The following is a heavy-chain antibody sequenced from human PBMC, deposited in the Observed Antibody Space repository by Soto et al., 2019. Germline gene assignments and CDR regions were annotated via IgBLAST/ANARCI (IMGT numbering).Heavy chain of an antibody. D-gene: IGHD3-22*01. J-gene: IGHJ4*02. CDR2: ISYDGSNK. Sequence: QVQLVESGGGVVQPGRSLRLSCAASGFTFSSYGMHWVRQAPGKGLEWVAVISYDGSNKYYADSVKGRFTIYRDNSKNTLYLQMNSLRAEDTAVYYCAKEWVYDSSGWSFDYWGLGTLVTVSS. CDR3: AKEWVYDSSGWSFDY. CDR1: GFTFSSYG. V-gene: IGHV3-30*18.